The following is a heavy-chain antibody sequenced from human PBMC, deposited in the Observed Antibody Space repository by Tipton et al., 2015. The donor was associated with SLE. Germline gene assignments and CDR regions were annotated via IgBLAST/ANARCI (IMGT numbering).Heavy chain of an antibody. CDR1: GGSISSGSYY. D-gene: IGHD2-2*01. Sequence: LRLSCTVSGGSISSGSYYWSWIRQPAGKGLEWIGYIYTSGSTNYNPSLKSRVTISVDTSKNQFSLQLNSVTPEDTAVYYCSCYCYYGMDVWGQGTTVTVSS. V-gene: IGHV4-61*09. CDR3: SCYCYYGMDV. CDR2: IYTSGST. J-gene: IGHJ6*02.